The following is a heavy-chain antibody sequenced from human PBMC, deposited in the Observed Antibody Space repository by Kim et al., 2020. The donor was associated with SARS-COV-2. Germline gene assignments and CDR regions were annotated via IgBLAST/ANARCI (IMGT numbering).Heavy chain of an antibody. V-gene: IGHV6-1*01. Sequence: SQTLSLTCAISGDSVSSNSVAWNWIRQSPSRGLEWLGRTYYRSKWCNDYAVSVKSRISINADTSKNQFSLQLNSVTPEDTAVYYCARALTYNWKLWDVWGQGTTVTVSS. CDR1: GDSVSSNSVA. D-gene: IGHD1-20*01. CDR3: ARALTYNWKLWDV. J-gene: IGHJ6*02. CDR2: TYYRSKWCN.